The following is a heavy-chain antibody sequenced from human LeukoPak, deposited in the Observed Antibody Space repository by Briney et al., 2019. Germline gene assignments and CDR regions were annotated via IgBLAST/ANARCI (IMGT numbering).Heavy chain of an antibody. V-gene: IGHV4-59*01. Sequence: SETLSLTCTVSGGSISSYYWGWIRQPPGKGLEWIGYIYYSGSTNYNPSLKSRVTISVDTSKNQFSLKLSSVTAADTAVYYCARVVARTTGDAFDIWGQGTMVTVSS. CDR3: ARVVARTTGDAFDI. J-gene: IGHJ3*02. D-gene: IGHD1-1*01. CDR1: GGSISSYY. CDR2: IYYSGST.